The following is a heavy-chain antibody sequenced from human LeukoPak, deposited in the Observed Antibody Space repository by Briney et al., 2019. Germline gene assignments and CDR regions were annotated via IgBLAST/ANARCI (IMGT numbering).Heavy chain of an antibody. J-gene: IGHJ4*02. CDR2: IIPILGIA. CDR3: ARDGDGGNSDH. Sequence: ASVKVSCKASGGXFSSYAISWVRQAPGQGLEWMGRIIPILGIANYAQKFQGRVTITADKSTSTAYMELSSLRSEDTAVHYCARDGDGGNSDHWGQGTLVTVSS. D-gene: IGHD4-23*01. CDR1: GGXFSSYA. V-gene: IGHV1-69*04.